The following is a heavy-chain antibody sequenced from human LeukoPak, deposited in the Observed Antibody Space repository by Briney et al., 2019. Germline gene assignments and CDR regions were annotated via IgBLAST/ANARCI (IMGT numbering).Heavy chain of an antibody. D-gene: IGHD1-7*01. CDR3: ATAYNWNYGPSEFDY. CDR2: FDPEDGET. Sequence: ASVKVSCKVSGYTLTELSMHWVRQAPGKGLEWMGGFDPEDGETIYAQKFQGRVTMTEDTSTDTAYMELSSLRSEDTAVYYCATAYNWNYGPSEFDYWGQGTLVTVSS. V-gene: IGHV1-24*01. J-gene: IGHJ4*02. CDR1: GYTLTELS.